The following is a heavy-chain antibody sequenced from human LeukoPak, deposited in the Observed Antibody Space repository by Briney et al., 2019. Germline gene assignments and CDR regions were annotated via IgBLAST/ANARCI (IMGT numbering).Heavy chain of an antibody. D-gene: IGHD6-19*01. J-gene: IGHJ4*02. CDR2: IYYSGST. Sequence: SETLSLTCTVSGGSISSSSYYWGWIRQPPGKGLGWIGSIYYSGSTYYNPSLKSRVTISVDTSKNQFSLKLSSVTAADTAVYYCARHGTLFSGCYWGQGTLVTVSS. CDR1: GGSISSSSYY. V-gene: IGHV4-39*01. CDR3: ARHGTLFSGCY.